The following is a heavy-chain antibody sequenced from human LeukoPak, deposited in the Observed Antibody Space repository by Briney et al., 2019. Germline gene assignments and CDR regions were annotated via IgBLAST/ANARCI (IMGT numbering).Heavy chain of an antibody. Sequence: ASVKVSCKASGGTFSSYAISWVRQAPGQGLEWMGGIIPIFGTANYAQKFQGRVTITADESTSTAYMELRSLRSDDTAVYYCARSGHRRYYYASGPDYWGQGTRVTVSS. CDR3: ARSGHRRYYYASGPDY. CDR2: IIPIFGTA. V-gene: IGHV1-69*13. D-gene: IGHD3-10*01. CDR1: GGTFSSYA. J-gene: IGHJ4*02.